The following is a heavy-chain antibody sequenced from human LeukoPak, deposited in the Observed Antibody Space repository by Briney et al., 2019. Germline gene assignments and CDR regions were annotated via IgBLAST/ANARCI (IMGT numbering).Heavy chain of an antibody. V-gene: IGHV4-34*01. CDR1: GGSFSGYY. CDR2: INHSGFT. J-gene: IGHJ6*03. D-gene: IGHD3-10*01. Sequence: SETLSLTCAVYGGSFSGYYWSWIRQPPGKGLEWIGEINHSGFTNYNPSLKSRVTISVDTSKNQFSLKLSSVTAADTAVYYCARDPGFMVRGSRRGYDDYYYYMDVWGKGTTVTISS. CDR3: ARDPGFMVRGSRRGYDDYYYYMDV.